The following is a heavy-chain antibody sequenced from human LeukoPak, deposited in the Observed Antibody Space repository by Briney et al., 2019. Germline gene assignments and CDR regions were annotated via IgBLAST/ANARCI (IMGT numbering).Heavy chain of an antibody. D-gene: IGHD3-22*01. J-gene: IGHJ5*02. Sequence: GGSLRLSCAASGFTFDDYAMHWVRQVPGKGLEWVSGISWNSGRIGYADSVKGRFTISRDNAKNSLYLQRDSLRVEDTALYYCAKGPDSTGYYYRDNWFDPWGQGTLVTVSS. CDR1: GFTFDDYA. CDR3: AKGPDSTGYYYRDNWFDP. CDR2: ISWNSGRI. V-gene: IGHV3-9*01.